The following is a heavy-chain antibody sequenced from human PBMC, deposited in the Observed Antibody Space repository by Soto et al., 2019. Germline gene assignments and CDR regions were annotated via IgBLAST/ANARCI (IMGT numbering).Heavy chain of an antibody. CDR1: GFIFSNYA. Sequence: PGGSLRLSCAPSGFIFSNYAMSWVRQARGKGLEWVSAISGSGADTYYTESVKGRFTISRDNFKNTLYLQMNSLRAEDTAVYYCAKDTSRGGGSVFDYWGQGTLVTVSS. V-gene: IGHV3-23*01. CDR2: ISGSGADT. J-gene: IGHJ4*02. D-gene: IGHD2-15*01. CDR3: AKDTSRGGGSVFDY.